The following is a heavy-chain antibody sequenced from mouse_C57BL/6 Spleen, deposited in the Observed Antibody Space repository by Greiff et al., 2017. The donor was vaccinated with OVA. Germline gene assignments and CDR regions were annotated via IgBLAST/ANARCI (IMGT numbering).Heavy chain of an antibody. J-gene: IGHJ3*01. Sequence: EVQGVESGGGLVKPGGSLKLSCAASGFTFSSYTMSWVRQTPEKRLEWVATISGGGGNTYYPDSVKGRFTISRDNAKNTLYLQMSSLRSEDTALYYCARHFVWAWFAYWGQGTLVTVSA. CDR1: GFTFSSYT. D-gene: IGHD4-1*01. CDR3: ARHFVWAWFAY. CDR2: ISGGGGNT. V-gene: IGHV5-9*01.